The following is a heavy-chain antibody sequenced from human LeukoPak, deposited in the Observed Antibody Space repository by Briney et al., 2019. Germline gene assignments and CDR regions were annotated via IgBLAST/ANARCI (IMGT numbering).Heavy chain of an antibody. CDR3: TRDQTPYY. Sequence: GGSLRLSCTGSGFTFGDYAMTWVRQAPGKGLEWVGFIRSQIYGGTPEYAASVKGRFTISRDDSEGVAYRQMNSLKTEDTAVYYCTRDQTPYYWGQGTLVTVSS. J-gene: IGHJ4*02. CDR1: GFTFGDYA. CDR2: IRSQIYGGTP. V-gene: IGHV3-49*04.